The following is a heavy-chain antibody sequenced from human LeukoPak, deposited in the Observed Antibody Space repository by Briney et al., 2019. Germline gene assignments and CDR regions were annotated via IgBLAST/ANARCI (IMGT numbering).Heavy chain of an antibody. D-gene: IGHD3-22*01. CDR3: AKASDGNIGYWRVNNWFDS. J-gene: IGHJ5*01. Sequence: PGRSLRLSCAASGFTFNNYGMSWVRQAPGKGLEWVAVIRCDGSNKYYADSVKGRFTISRDSAKNSLYLQMNSLRAEDTAVYYCAKASDGNIGYWRVNNWFDSWGQGTMGNGSS. CDR1: GFTFNNYG. V-gene: IGHV3-33*06. CDR2: IRCDGSNK.